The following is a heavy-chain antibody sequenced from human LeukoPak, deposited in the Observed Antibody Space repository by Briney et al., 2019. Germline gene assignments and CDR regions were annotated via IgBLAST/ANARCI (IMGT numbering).Heavy chain of an antibody. CDR2: ISYTGST. Sequence: SETLSLTCTVSGGSINSYSWSWIRQPPGKGLEFIGYISYTGSTNYNPSLKSRLSISLDTSKNQFSLRLSSVTAADTAVYYCGRVSAAAVEPWGKGTTVTISS. D-gene: IGHD6-13*01. CDR1: GGSINSYS. CDR3: GRVSAAAVEP. V-gene: IGHV4-59*01. J-gene: IGHJ6*04.